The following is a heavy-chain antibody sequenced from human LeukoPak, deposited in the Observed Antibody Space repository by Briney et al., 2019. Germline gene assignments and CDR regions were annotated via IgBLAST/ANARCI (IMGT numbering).Heavy chain of an antibody. CDR3: ANYGLWATPFDY. J-gene: IGHJ4*02. Sequence: PGGSLRLSCAASGFTFSSYAMSWVRQAPGKGLEWVSAISGSGGSTYYADSVKGRFTISRDNSKSTLYLQMNSLRAADTAVYYCANYGLWATPFDYWGQGTLVTVSS. CDR1: GFTFSSYA. D-gene: IGHD3-10*01. V-gene: IGHV3-23*01. CDR2: ISGSGGST.